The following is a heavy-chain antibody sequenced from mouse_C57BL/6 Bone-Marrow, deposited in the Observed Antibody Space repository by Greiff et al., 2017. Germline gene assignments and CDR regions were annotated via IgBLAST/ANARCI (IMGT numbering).Heavy chain of an antibody. CDR3: ASSPLYYGSSYWYFDV. J-gene: IGHJ1*03. CDR1: GYSFTDYN. D-gene: IGHD1-1*01. Sequence: VQLQQSGPELVKPGASVKISCKASGYSFTDYNMNWVKQSNGKSLEWIGVINPNYGTTSYNQKFKGKATLTVDQSSSTSYMQLNSLTSEYSAVYYCASSPLYYGSSYWYFDVWGTGTTVTVSS. V-gene: IGHV1-39*01. CDR2: INPNYGTT.